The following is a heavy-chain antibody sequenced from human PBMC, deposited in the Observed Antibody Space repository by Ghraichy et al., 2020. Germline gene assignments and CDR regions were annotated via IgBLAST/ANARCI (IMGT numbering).Heavy chain of an antibody. CDR1: GFTFKNHW. Sequence: GGSLRLSCAASGFTFKNHWMYWVRQAPGKGTVWVSRIDNDGTGRSYTASVKGRFTISRDNARNTLSLQMNSLRVEDTAVYYCARSLISGDDALDVWGQGTMVTVSS. D-gene: IGHD1-26*01. J-gene: IGHJ3*01. CDR2: IDNDGTGR. CDR3: ARSLISGDDALDV. V-gene: IGHV3-74*01.